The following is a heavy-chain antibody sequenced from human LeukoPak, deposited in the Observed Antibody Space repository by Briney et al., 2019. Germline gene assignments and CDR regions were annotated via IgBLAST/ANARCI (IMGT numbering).Heavy chain of an antibody. D-gene: IGHD1-26*01. J-gene: IGHJ4*02. CDR3: ARMRIVGATYYFDY. Sequence: EPGGSLRLSCAASGFTFSDYYMSWIRQAPGKGLEWVSFITGTTTYTYYADSVKGRFTISRDNAKKSLYLQMISLRAEDTAVYYCARMRIVGATYYFDYWGQGTLVTVSS. V-gene: IGHV3-11*03. CDR1: GFTFSDYY. CDR2: ITGTTTYT.